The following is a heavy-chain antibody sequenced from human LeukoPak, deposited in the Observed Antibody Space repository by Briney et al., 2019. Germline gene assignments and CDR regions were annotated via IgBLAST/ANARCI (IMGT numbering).Heavy chain of an antibody. D-gene: IGHD3-22*01. Sequence: GGSLRLSCAASGFTFSSYAMSWVRQAPGKGLEWVSGISSSGGSTYYADSVKGRFTISRDKSKNTLYLQMNSLRAEDTAVYYCASVIGYSYYYMDVWGKGATVTVSS. CDR1: GFTFSSYA. CDR3: ASVIGYSYYYMDV. V-gene: IGHV3-23*01. CDR2: ISSSGGST. J-gene: IGHJ6*03.